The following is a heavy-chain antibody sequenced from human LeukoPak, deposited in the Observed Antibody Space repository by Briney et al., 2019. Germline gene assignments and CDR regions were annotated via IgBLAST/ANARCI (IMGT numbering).Heavy chain of an antibody. J-gene: IGHJ4*02. V-gene: IGHV3-23*01. Sequence: PGGSLRLSCAASGFTFNTHAMSWVRQAPGKGLEWVSGISGSGDSTYYADSVKGRFTISRDNSKNTLYLQMNSLRAEDTAIYYCAKGGQTGTSLLFDYWGQGTLVTVSS. D-gene: IGHD1-7*01. CDR3: AKGGQTGTSLLFDY. CDR2: ISGSGDST. CDR1: GFTFNTHA.